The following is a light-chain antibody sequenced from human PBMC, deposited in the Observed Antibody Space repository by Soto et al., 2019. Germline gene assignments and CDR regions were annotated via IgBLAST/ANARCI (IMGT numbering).Light chain of an antibody. Sequence: DIQMTQSPSTLSASVGDRVTNTCRASQRISTWLGWYQQKPGEAPKLLISDVSGLESGVSSRFSGSGSGAEFTLTISSLQPDDFATYYCQQYDTFPLTFGGGIKVEI. CDR3: QQYDTFPLT. V-gene: IGKV1-5*01. J-gene: IGKJ4*01. CDR2: DVS. CDR1: QRISTW.